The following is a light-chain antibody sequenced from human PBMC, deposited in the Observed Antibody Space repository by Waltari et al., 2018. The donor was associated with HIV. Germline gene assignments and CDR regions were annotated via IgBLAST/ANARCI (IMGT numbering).Light chain of an antibody. CDR3: SSLTTTNTLI. V-gene: IGLV2-14*01. CDR2: EVS. CDR1: SRAVAAYHY. J-gene: IGLJ2*01. Sequence: QSALTQPASVSGSPGQSLTISCTGTSRAVAAYHYVSWYQQPPGTAPKLMIFEVSNRPSGISDRFSGSKSGNTASLTISGLQAEDEADYYCSSLTTTNTLIFGGGTKVTVL.